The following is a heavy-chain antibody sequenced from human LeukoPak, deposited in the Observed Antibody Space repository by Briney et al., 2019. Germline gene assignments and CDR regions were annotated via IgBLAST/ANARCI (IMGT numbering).Heavy chain of an antibody. J-gene: IGHJ4*02. CDR2: IPYDGSNK. V-gene: IGHV3-30*04. CDR1: GVTFSSYA. CDR3: ARAEGYGGELDS. Sequence: GGSLRLSCAASGVTFSSYAMSWVRQAPGKGLEWVAVIPYDGSNKYYADSVKGRFTISRENSKNRLYLQMNSLRAEDTAVYYCARAEGYGGELDSWGQGTLVTVSS. D-gene: IGHD4-23*01.